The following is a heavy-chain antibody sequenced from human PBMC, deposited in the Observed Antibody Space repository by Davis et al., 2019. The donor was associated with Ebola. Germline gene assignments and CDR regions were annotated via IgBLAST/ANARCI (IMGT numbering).Heavy chain of an antibody. D-gene: IGHD3-22*01. J-gene: IGHJ4*02. Sequence: MPSETLSLTCTVSGGSISSSSYYWGWIRQPPGKGLEWIGSIYYSGSTYYNPSLKSRVTISVDTSKNQFSLKLSSVTAADTAVYYCARQLIRYYYDSSGYYSGPYYFDYWGQGTLVIVSS. CDR3: ARQLIRYYYDSSGYYSGPYYFDY. CDR2: IYYSGST. V-gene: IGHV4-39*01. CDR1: GGSISSSSYY.